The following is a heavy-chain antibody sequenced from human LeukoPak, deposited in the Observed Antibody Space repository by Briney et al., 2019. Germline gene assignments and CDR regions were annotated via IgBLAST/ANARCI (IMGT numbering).Heavy chain of an antibody. CDR1: GFTFSGYE. D-gene: IGHD3-22*01. V-gene: IGHV3-48*03. J-gene: IGHJ3*02. CDR2: ITSSGSTI. Sequence: PGGSLRLSCAASGFTFSGYEMNWVRQAPGKGLEWVSYITSSGSTIYYADSVKGRFTISRDNAKNSLYLQMNSLRAEDTAAYYCAKSILGYYPVGAFDIWGQGTMVTVSS. CDR3: AKSILGYYPVGAFDI.